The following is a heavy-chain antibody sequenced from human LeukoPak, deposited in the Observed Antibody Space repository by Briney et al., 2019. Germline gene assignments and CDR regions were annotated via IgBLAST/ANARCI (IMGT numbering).Heavy chain of an antibody. V-gene: IGHV3-21*01. J-gene: IGHJ4*02. D-gene: IGHD3-22*01. Sequence: GGSLRLSCAASGFTFSSYSMNWVRQAPGKGLEWVSSISGSSSYIYYADSVKGRFTISRDNAKNSLHLQMSSLRAEDTAVYYCARGRYDSRIFDYWGQGTLVTVSS. CDR2: ISGSSSYI. CDR1: GFTFSSYS. CDR3: ARGRYDSRIFDY.